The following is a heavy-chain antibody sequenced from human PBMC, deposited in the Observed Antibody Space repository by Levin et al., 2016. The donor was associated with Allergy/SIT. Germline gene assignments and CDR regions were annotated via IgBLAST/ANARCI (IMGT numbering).Heavy chain of an antibody. J-gene: IGHJ5*01. CDR1: GGTFSSYP. V-gene: IGHV1-69*13. CDR2: ITPIFGTA. CDR3: ARQGAVASNAGYAS. D-gene: IGHD6-19*01. Sequence: SVKVSCKTSGGTFSSYPLTWVRQAPGQGLEWMGEITPIFGTANYAQRFQGRVTITADESTSTAYLEVRSLRFEDTALYYCARQGAVASNAGYASWGQGTLVTVSS.